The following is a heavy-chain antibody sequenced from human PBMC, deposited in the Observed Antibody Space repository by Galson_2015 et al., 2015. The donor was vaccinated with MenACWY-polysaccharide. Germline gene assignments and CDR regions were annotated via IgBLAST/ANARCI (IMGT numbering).Heavy chain of an antibody. CDR2: ISWNSGSI. Sequence: SLRLSCAASGFTFDDYAMHWVRQAPGKGLEWVSGISWNSGSIGYADSVKGRFTISRDNAKNSLYLQMNSLRVEDTALYYCAKDIRGWLQPPMPFDYWGQGTLVTVSS. V-gene: IGHV3-9*01. J-gene: IGHJ4*02. CDR3: AKDIRGWLQPPMPFDY. D-gene: IGHD5-24*01. CDR1: GFTFDDYA.